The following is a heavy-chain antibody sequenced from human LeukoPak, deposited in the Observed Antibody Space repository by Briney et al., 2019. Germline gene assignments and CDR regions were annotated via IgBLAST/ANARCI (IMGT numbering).Heavy chain of an antibody. CDR1: GFTFNSYE. D-gene: IGHD2-2*01. CDR2: ISSSGSTI. V-gene: IGHV3-48*03. CDR3: ARDLPDSRSKRTDAFDI. Sequence: GGSLRLSCAASGFTFNSYEMNWVRQAPGKGLEWVSYISSSGSTIYYADSVKGRFTISRDNAKNSLYLQMNSLRAEDTAVYYCARDLPDSRSKRTDAFDIWAKGQWSPSLQ. J-gene: IGHJ3*02.